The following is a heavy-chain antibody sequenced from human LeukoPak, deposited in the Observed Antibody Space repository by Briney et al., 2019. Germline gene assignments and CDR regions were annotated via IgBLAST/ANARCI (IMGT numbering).Heavy chain of an antibody. Sequence: GGSLRLSCAASGFTFSSYSMNWVRQAPGKGLEWVSSISSSSSYIYYADSVKGRFTISRDNAKNSLYLQMNSLRAEDTAVYYCARDVSLLSLVDYVDVWGKGTTVIVSS. V-gene: IGHV3-21*01. CDR1: GFTFSSYS. D-gene: IGHD3-10*01. CDR3: ARDVSLLSLVDYVDV. J-gene: IGHJ6*03. CDR2: ISSSSSYI.